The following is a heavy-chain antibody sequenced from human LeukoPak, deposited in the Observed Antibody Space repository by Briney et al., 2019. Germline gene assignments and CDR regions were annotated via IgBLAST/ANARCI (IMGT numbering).Heavy chain of an antibody. D-gene: IGHD2-21*02. CDR3: ATNLVTSLCGGDCYKFDY. CDR1: GYTLTELS. CDR2: FDPEDGET. V-gene: IGHV1-24*01. Sequence: ASVKVSCKVSGYTLTELSMHWVRQAPGKGLEWMGGFDPEDGETIYAQKFQGRVTMTEDTSTDTAYMELSSLRSEDTAVYYCATNLVTSLCGGDCYKFDYWGQGTLVTVSS. J-gene: IGHJ4*02.